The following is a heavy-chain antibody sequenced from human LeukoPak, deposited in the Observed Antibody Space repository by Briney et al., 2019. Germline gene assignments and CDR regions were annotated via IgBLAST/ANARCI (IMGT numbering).Heavy chain of an antibody. CDR3: ASLWLMTTVVTPMDY. Sequence: GGSLRLSCAASGFTFSSYAMHWVRQVPGKGLEWVAVISYDGSNKYYADSVKGRFTISRDNSKNTLYLQMNSLRAEDTAVYYCASLWLMTTVVTPMDYWGQGTLVTVSS. CDR1: GFTFSSYA. J-gene: IGHJ4*02. CDR2: ISYDGSNK. V-gene: IGHV3-30*04. D-gene: IGHD4-23*01.